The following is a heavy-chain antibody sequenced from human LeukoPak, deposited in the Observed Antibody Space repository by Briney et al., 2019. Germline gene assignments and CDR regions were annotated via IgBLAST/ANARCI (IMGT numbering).Heavy chain of an antibody. D-gene: IGHD4/OR15-4a*01. V-gene: IGHV3-21*01. J-gene: IGHJ5*01. CDR3: VKSSTNYGGWFDS. CDR2: ISSSSSYI. Sequence: PGGSLRLSCAASGFTFSSYNMNWVRQAPGKGLEWVSSISSSSSYIYYADSVKGRFTISRDNARNSLSLQVSRLRAEDTAVYYCVKSSTNYGGWFDSWGQGTLVTVSS. CDR1: GFTFSSYN.